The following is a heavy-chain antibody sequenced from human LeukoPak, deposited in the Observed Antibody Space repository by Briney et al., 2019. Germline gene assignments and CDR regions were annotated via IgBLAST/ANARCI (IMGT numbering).Heavy chain of an antibody. Sequence: PGGTLRLSCAASGFTFSSHGMNWVRQAPGKGLEWVSYISSSGSTIYYADSVKGRFTISRDNAKNSLYLQMNSLRAEDTAVYYCARDSGSYLYYFDYWGQGTLVTVSS. CDR1: GFTFSSHG. CDR3: ARDSGSYLYYFDY. J-gene: IGHJ4*02. CDR2: ISSSGSTI. D-gene: IGHD1-26*01. V-gene: IGHV3-48*04.